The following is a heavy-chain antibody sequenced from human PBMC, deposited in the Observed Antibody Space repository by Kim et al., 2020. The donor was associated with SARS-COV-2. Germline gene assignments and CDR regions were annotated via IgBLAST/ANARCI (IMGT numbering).Heavy chain of an antibody. V-gene: IGHV3-23*01. CDR1: GFTFSSYA. Sequence: GGSLRLSCAASGFTFSSYAMSWVRQAPGKGLEWVSAISGSGRSTYYADSVRGRFTISRDNSKNTLYLQMNSLRAEDTAVYFCAKGRQQGVDYFDYWGQGTLVTVSS. J-gene: IGHJ4*02. CDR2: ISGSGRST. D-gene: IGHD6-13*01. CDR3: AKGRQQGVDYFDY.